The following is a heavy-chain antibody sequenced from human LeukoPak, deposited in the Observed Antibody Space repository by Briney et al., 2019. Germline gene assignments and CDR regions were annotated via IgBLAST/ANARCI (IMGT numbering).Heavy chain of an antibody. J-gene: IGHJ4*02. CDR2: INCNSGGT. V-gene: IGHV1-2*02. CDR1: GYTFTGYS. Sequence: GASVKVSCKASGYTFTGYSLHWVRQAPGQGLEWMGWINCNSGGTNFPQKFQGRVTMTRDRSTSSVYMELNSLRSDDTAVYYCVRDLATVATLFGDFWGRGHLDTVSS. CDR3: VRDLATVATLFGDF. D-gene: IGHD4-17*01.